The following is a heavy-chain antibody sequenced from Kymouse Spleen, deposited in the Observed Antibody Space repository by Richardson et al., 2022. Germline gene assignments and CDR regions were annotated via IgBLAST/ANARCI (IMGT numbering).Heavy chain of an antibody. CDR3: TTGVPATAMDYYYGMDV. Sequence: EVQLVESGGGLVKPGGSLRLSCAASGFTFSNAWMSWVRQAPGKGLEWVGRIKSKTDGGTTDYAAPVKGRFTISRDDSKNTLYLQMNSLKTEDTAVYYCTTGVPATAMDYYYGMDVWGQGTTVTVSS. CDR2: IKSKTDGGTT. V-gene: IGHV3-15*01. J-gene: IGHJ6*02. CDR1: GFTFSNAW. D-gene: IGHD2-2*02.